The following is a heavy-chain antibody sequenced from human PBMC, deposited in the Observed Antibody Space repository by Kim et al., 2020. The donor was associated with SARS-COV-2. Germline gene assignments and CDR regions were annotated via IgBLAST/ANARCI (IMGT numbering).Heavy chain of an antibody. J-gene: IGHJ4*01. D-gene: IGHD3-16*01. Sequence: GGSLRLSCAASGFSFSSYSMNWVRQAPGKGLEWVAYINSNNSTIFYADSVKGRFSISRDNARNAVYLHIKSLRDEDAAVYYCVRDRDGSSWGRYFDYWG. V-gene: IGHV3-48*02. CDR1: GFSFSSYS. CDR3: VRDRDGSSWGRYFDY. CDR2: INSNNSTI.